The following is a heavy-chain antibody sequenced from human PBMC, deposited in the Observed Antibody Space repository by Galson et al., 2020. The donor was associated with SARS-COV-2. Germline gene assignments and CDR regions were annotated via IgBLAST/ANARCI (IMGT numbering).Heavy chain of an antibody. Sequence: GESLKISCATSGFTFTSYDMHWVRQAPGKGLEWVAGILYEGGDEYYADFVKGRFIISRDISKRTLSLQMNSLTVEDTAVYYCARDSGRYQWGQGTLVTVSS. CDR2: ILYEGGDE. CDR1: GFTFTSYD. D-gene: IGHD1-26*01. V-gene: IGHV3-33*01. CDR3: ARDSGRYQ. J-gene: IGHJ4*02.